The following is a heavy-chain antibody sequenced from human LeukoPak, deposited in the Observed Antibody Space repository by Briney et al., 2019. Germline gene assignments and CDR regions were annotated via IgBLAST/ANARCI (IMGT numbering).Heavy chain of an antibody. D-gene: IGHD3-10*01. CDR1: GFTFSSYA. V-gene: IGHV3-30-3*01. CDR2: ISYDGSNK. CDR3: ARAGYYGSGSYPRLSYYGMDV. Sequence: PGSSLRLSCAASGFTFSSYAMHWVRQAPGKGLERVAVISYDGSNKYYADSVKGRFTISRDNSKNTLYLQMNSLRAEDTAVYYCARAGYYGSGSYPRLSYYGMDVWGQGTTVTVSS. J-gene: IGHJ6*02.